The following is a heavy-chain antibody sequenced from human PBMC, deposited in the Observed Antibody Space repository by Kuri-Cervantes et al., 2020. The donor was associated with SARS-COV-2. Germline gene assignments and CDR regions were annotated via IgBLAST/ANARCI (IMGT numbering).Heavy chain of an antibody. CDR1: GGSINNYY. J-gene: IGHJ5*02. CDR2: VYSSGHT. D-gene: IGHD3-22*01. V-gene: IGHV4-59*08. CDR3: AVCITMIVVVYSA. Sequence: SETLSLTCNVSGGSINNYYWSWIRQPPGKGLEWLGYVYSSGHTSYNPSLKSRVSLSVDTSKNQFSLRLSSVTAADTAVYYCAVCITMIVVVYSAWGQGTLVTVSS.